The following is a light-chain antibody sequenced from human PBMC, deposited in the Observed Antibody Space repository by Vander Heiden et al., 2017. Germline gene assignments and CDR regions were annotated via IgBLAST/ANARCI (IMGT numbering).Light chain of an antibody. CDR3: QSYDHINVV. CDR2: DNF. Sequence: NLMLTQPQSASKSPGKTVTISCTGSSGRIASNYVQWYQQRPGSAPTTVIYDNFQRPSGVPDRFSASIDSSSNSASLTISGLKTEDEAHYYCQSYDHINVVFGGGTKLTVL. J-gene: IGLJ2*01. V-gene: IGLV6-57*02. CDR1: SGRIASNY.